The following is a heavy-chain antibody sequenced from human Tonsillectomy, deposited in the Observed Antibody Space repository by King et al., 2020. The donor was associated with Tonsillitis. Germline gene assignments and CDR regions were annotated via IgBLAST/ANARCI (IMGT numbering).Heavy chain of an antibody. D-gene: IGHD5-12*01. CDR2: IRSKNDGGTT. CDR1: GFTVTNAR. CDR3: DGGYGR. J-gene: IGHJ4*02. V-gene: IGHV3-15*02. Sequence: VQLVESGGALVKPGGSLRLSCVASGFTVTNARMSWVRHPPGKGLEWVGRIRSKNDGGTTDYAAPVKGRFTISRDDSTNTLYLQMNSLKTEDTAMYYCDGGYGRWGQGTLVTVSS.